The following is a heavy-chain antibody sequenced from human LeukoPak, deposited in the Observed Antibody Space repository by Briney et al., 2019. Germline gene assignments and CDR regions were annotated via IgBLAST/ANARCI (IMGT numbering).Heavy chain of an antibody. CDR3: AKQSAGSAAWYSLHYDF. CDR2: VDGGGGGT. Sequence: TGGSLRLSCAASGFTVSSNYMSWVRQAPGKGLEWVSSVDGGGGGTYYADSVKGRFTISRDNSKDTLYLQMNGLRAEDTAVYFCAKQSAGSAAWYSLHYDFWGQGTLVTVSS. V-gene: IGHV3-23*01. CDR1: GFTVSSNY. D-gene: IGHD6-13*01. J-gene: IGHJ4*02.